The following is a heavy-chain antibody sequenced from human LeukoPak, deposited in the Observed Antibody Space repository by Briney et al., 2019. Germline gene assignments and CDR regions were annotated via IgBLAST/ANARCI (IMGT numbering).Heavy chain of an antibody. J-gene: IGHJ6*02. CDR1: GYTFTSYY. CDR3: ARDVGYCSSTSCYSYNYDYGMDV. Sequence: ASVNVSCKASGYTFTSYYMHWVRHAPGQGLEWMGIINPSGGSTSYAQKFQGRVTMTRDTSTSTVYMELSSLRSEDTAVYYCARDVGYCSSTSCYSYNYDYGMDVWGQGTTVTVSS. V-gene: IGHV1-46*01. CDR2: INPSGGST. D-gene: IGHD2-2*01.